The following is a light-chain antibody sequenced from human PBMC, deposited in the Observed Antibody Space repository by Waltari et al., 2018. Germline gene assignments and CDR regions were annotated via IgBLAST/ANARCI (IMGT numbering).Light chain of an antibody. CDR1: PSVSSN. CDR2: GAS. Sequence: EIVMTQSPAPLSVSPGERATLSCRASPSVSSNLAWYQQKPGQAPRPLIHGASTRATGIPARFSGSGSGTEFTLTISSLQSEDFAVYYCQQYNNWPPWTFGQGTKVEIK. J-gene: IGKJ1*01. CDR3: QQYNNWPPWT. V-gene: IGKV3-15*01.